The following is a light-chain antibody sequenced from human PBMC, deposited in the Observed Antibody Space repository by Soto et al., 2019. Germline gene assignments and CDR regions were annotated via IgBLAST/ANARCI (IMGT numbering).Light chain of an antibody. Sequence: DVQMTQSPSSLSASVGDSVTITCRASQSIVRWLAWYQQKPGKSPKLLIYDASSLQRGVPSRFSGSGSGTEFTLTISSLQPDDFATYYCQEYNSHSGGFGQGTNV. CDR1: QSIVRW. V-gene: IGKV1-5*01. CDR2: DAS. J-gene: IGKJ1*01. CDR3: QEYNSHSGG.